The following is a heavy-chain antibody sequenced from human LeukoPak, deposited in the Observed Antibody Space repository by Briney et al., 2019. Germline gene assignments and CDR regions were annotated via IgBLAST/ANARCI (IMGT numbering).Heavy chain of an antibody. J-gene: IGHJ4*02. CDR3: AKDAYGIVGATYDY. CDR2: IKQDGSEK. CDR1: GFTFNSYW. D-gene: IGHD1-26*01. V-gene: IGHV3-7*03. Sequence: GGSLRLSCATSGFTFNSYWLSWVRQVPGKGLEWVANIKQDGSEKHYVDSVKGRFTISRDNSKNTLYLQMNSLRAEDTAVYYCAKDAYGIVGATYDYWGQGTLVTVSS.